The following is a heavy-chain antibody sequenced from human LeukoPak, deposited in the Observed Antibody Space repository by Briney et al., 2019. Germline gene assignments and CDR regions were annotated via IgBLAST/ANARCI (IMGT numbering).Heavy chain of an antibody. D-gene: IGHD6-19*01. Sequence: SGGSLRLSCAASAFTFSSYAMSSVRQAPGKRLEWVSAVSGSVGSTYYAASVKDRFTISRDNSKNTLYLQMNSLRAEDTAEYYCAKTLRESSGREYFDLWGRGTLVTVSS. J-gene: IGHJ2*01. CDR2: VSGSVGST. CDR1: AFTFSSYA. CDR3: AKTLRESSGREYFDL. V-gene: IGHV3-23*01.